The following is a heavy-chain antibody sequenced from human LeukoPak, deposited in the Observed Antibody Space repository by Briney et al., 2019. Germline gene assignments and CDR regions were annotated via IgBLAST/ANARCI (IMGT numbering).Heavy chain of an antibody. J-gene: IGHJ4*02. CDR2: MSYDESKN. V-gene: IGHV3-30*18. CDR1: GFTVSHYG. CDR3: AKDEGPICLYGDCPFDY. D-gene: IGHD4-17*01. Sequence: GGSLRLSCAAFGFTVSHYGIHWVRQAPGKGLEWVAVMSYDESKNKYLDSVEGRFTLSRDSSKNTVYLQMNSLRDEDTAVYYCAKDEGPICLYGDCPFDYWGQGNMVTVSS.